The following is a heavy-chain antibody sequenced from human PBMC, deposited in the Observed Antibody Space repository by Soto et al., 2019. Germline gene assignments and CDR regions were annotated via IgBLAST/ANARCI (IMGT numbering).Heavy chain of an antibody. CDR1: GYTFTNYG. Sequence: QVQLVQSGAEVKKPGASVKVSCKASGYTFTNYGISWVRQAPGQGPEWMGWIGGFNGNTKYARKVQGRVTLTTDTSATTAYMELRGLRSDDTAVYYCARGGSSWSAEYYEHWGQGTLVTVSS. D-gene: IGHD6-13*01. CDR2: IGGFNGNT. V-gene: IGHV1-18*04. CDR3: ARGGSSWSAEYYEH. J-gene: IGHJ1*01.